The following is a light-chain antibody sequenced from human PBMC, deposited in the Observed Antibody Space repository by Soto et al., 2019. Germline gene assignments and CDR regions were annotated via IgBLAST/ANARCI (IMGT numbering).Light chain of an antibody. CDR1: QSVSSY. CDR3: QQYNNWPPIT. Sequence: EIVLTQSPATLSLSPGERATLSCRASQSVSSYLAWYQQKPGQAPRLLIHGASNRATGVPARFSGSGSGTEFTLTISSLQSEDFAVYYCQQYNNWPPITFGQGTRLEIK. CDR2: GAS. V-gene: IGKV3D-15*01. J-gene: IGKJ5*01.